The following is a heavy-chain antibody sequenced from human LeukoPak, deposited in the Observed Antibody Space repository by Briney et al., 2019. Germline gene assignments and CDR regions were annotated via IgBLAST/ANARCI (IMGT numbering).Heavy chain of an antibody. V-gene: IGHV3-33*08. D-gene: IGHD1-14*01. Sequence: GGALRLSCAAPGFTFSDYEKNWGRPAPGKGLEGVAGIWYDGSNKYYADSVKGRFTISRDNSKNTLYLQMNSLRAEDTAVYYCATLPPQAGIPDAYYYGMDVWGQGTTVTVSS. J-gene: IGHJ6*02. CDR1: GFTFSDYE. CDR2: IWYDGSNK. CDR3: ATLPPQAGIPDAYYYGMDV.